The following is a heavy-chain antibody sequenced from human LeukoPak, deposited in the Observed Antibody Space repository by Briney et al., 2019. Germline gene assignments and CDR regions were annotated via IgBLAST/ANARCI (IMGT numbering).Heavy chain of an antibody. J-gene: IGHJ4*02. D-gene: IGHD2-2*01. CDR1: GLTFSSSW. CDR2: INPDGNKK. CDR3: AKGPLRGTAAAIDY. V-gene: IGHV3-7*01. Sequence: QSGGSLRLSCAVSGLTFSSSWMDWVRQAPGKGLEWVASINPDGNKKYSADSVKGRFTISRDISTDTLWLQMDSLKTEDTAVYYCAKGPLRGTAAAIDYWGQGTLVTVSS.